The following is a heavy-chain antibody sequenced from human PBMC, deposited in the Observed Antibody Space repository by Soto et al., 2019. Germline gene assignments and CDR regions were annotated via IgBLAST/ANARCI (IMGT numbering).Heavy chain of an antibody. CDR2: IIPIFGTA. D-gene: IGHD3-22*01. CDR1: GGTFSRHA. V-gene: IGHV1-69*01. J-gene: IGHJ4*02. Sequence: QVQLAQSGAEVRKPGSSVKVSCKASGGTFSRHAISWVRQAPGQGLEWMGGIIPIFGTANHAQKFQGRVTIIADESPSTVYMELSSLRSEDTAMYYCARGWGYDSNDYYYAYWGQGTLVIVSS. CDR3: ARGWGYDSNDYYYAY.